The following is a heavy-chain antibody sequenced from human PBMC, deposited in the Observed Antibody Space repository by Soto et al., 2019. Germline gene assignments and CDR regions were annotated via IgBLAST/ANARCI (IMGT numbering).Heavy chain of an antibody. J-gene: IGHJ5*02. D-gene: IGHD4-17*01. V-gene: IGHV4-4*07. Sequence: WTWIRQPAGKELEWIGRFYTTGTTTYNPSLKSRATMSVDTSKNQFSLKLSSVTAADTVIYYCARENYGDSGRAFDPWGQGTLVTVSS. CDR2: FYTTGTT. CDR3: ARENYGDSGRAFDP.